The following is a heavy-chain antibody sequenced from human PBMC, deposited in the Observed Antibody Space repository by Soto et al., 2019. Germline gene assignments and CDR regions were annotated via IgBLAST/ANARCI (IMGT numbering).Heavy chain of an antibody. J-gene: IGHJ4*02. CDR1: GFTFSNAW. CDR3: TTPPTVTKIVDY. V-gene: IGHV3-15*01. CDR2: IKSKTDGGTT. Sequence: GGSLRLSCAASGFTFSNAWMSWVRQAPGKGLEWVGRIKSKTDGGTTDYAAPVKGRFTISRDDSKNTLYLQMNSLKTEDTAVYYCTTPPTVTKIVDYWGQGTLVTVSS. D-gene: IGHD4-17*01.